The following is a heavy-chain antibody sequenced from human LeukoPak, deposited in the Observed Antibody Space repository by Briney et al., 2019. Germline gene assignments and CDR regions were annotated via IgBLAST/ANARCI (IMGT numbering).Heavy chain of an antibody. J-gene: IGHJ4*02. CDR3: ARDCGIAVAGTGHIDY. V-gene: IGHV1-46*01. CDR1: GYTFTSYY. CDR2: INPSGGST. Sequence: ASVKVSCKASGYTFTSYYMHWVRQAPGQGLEWMGIINPSGGSTSYAQKFQGRVTMTRDTSTSTVYMELSSLRSEDTGVYYCARDCGIAVAGTGHIDYWGQGTLVTVSS. D-gene: IGHD6-19*01.